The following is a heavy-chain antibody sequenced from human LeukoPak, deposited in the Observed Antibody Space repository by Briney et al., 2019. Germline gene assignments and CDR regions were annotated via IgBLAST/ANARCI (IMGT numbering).Heavy chain of an antibody. Sequence: GGSLRLSCAASGFTFSSYWMSWVRQAPGKGLEWVAVISYDGSNKYYADSVKGRFTISRDNSKNTLYLQMNSLRAEDTAVYYCARDGRGYSYGSDYWGQGTLVTVSS. CDR3: ARDGRGYSYGSDY. V-gene: IGHV3-30-3*01. D-gene: IGHD5-18*01. CDR1: GFTFSSYW. J-gene: IGHJ4*02. CDR2: ISYDGSNK.